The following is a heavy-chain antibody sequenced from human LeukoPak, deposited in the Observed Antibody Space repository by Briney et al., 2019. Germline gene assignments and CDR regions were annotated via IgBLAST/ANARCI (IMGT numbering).Heavy chain of an antibody. CDR3: ARQVDSSGWSGSWFDP. J-gene: IGHJ5*02. D-gene: IGHD6-19*01. CDR1: GYSFTRYW. V-gene: IGHV5-51*01. CDR2: IYPGDYDT. Sequence: GESLKISCKGSGYSFTRYWIAWVRQMPGKGLEWMGIIYPGDYDTRYSPSFQGQVTISADESITTAYLQWSSLKPSDTAMYYCARQVDSSGWSGSWFDPWGQGTLVTVFS.